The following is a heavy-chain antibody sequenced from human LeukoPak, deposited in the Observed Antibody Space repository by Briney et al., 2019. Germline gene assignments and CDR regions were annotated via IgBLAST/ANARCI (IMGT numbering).Heavy chain of an antibody. J-gene: IGHJ4*02. Sequence: ASVKVSCKASGYTFTSYDINCVRQATGQGLEWMGWMNPNSGNTGYAQKFQGRVTMTRNTSISTAYMELSSLRSEDTAVYYCARGTYYYGSGSLMFDYWGQGTLVTVSS. CDR1: GYTFTSYD. V-gene: IGHV1-8*01. CDR3: ARGTYYYGSGSLMFDY. D-gene: IGHD3-10*01. CDR2: MNPNSGNT.